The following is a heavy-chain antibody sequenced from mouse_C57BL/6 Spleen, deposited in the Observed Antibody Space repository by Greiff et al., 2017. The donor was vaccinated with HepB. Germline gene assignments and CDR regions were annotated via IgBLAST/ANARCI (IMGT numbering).Heavy chain of an antibody. Sequence: QVQLKQSGPELVKPGASVRISGKAAGYAFSSSGRNWVKRRPGRGVGWMGRIYPGDGDTNYNGKCKGKATLTAAKSSSTAYMQLSSVTSEDSAVYFCAREGLSIVDYWGQGTTLTFSS. D-gene: IGHD2-3*01. CDR1: GYAFSSSG. J-gene: IGHJ2*01. CDR2: IYPGDGDT. V-gene: IGHV1-82*01. CDR3: AREGLSIVDY.